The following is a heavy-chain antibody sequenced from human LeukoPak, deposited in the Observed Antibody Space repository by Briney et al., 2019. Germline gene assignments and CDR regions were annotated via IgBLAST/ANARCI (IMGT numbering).Heavy chain of an antibody. V-gene: IGHV3-11*06. CDR1: GFTFSDSY. J-gene: IGHJ4*02. CDR3: ASPNHYDTSGYSWGD. CDR2: ISSSGSYT. Sequence: PGGSLRLSCAASGFTFSDSYMSWIRQAPGKGLELVSYISSSGSYTKSADSVKGRFTISRDNTKNSLYLQMNSLRAEDTAVYYCASPNHYDTSGYSWGDWGQGTVVTVSS. D-gene: IGHD3-22*01.